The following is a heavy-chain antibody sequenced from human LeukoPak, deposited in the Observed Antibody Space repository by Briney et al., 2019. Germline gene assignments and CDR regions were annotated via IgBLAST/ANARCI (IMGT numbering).Heavy chain of an antibody. Sequence: PGTSLRLSCAASGFTFSSYGMHWVRQAPGKGLEWVAVIWYDGSNKYYVDSVKGRFTISRDNSKNTLYLQMNSLRAEDTAVYYCARGMHYDFWSGYYFDYWGQGTLVTVSS. V-gene: IGHV3-33*01. CDR2: IWYDGSNK. D-gene: IGHD3-3*01. J-gene: IGHJ4*02. CDR1: GFTFSSYG. CDR3: ARGMHYDFWSGYYFDY.